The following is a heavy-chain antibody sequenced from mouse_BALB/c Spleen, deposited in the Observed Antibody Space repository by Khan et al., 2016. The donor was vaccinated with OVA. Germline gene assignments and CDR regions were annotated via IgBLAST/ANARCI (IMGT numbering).Heavy chain of an antibody. V-gene: IGHV5-17*02. CDR1: GFTFSTYG. CDR3: ATSYFYGYYFDY. CDR2: IGGDSSTI. Sequence: EVQRVESGGGLVQPGGSRKLSCAASGFTFSTYGMHWVRQAPEKGLEWVAYIGGDSSTIYYADTVKGRFTISRTNPKNTLFLQMTSLMSEYTARYYCATSYFYGYYFDYWGPGTTLTVSS. D-gene: IGHD1-1*01. J-gene: IGHJ2*01.